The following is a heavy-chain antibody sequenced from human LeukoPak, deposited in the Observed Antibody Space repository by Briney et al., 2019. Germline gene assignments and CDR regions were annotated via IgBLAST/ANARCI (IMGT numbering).Heavy chain of an antibody. CDR1: GGSISSYY. Sequence: SETLSLTCTVSGGSISSYYWSWIRQPPGKGLEWIGYISYSGSTNYNPSLKGRVTISVDTSKNQFSLKLTSVTAADTAVYYCARHSICFGPWGQGTLVTVSS. CDR2: ISYSGST. CDR3: ARHSICFGP. J-gene: IGHJ5*02. V-gene: IGHV4-59*08.